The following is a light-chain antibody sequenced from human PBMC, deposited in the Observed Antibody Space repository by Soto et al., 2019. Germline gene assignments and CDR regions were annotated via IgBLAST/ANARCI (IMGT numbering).Light chain of an antibody. J-gene: IGLJ1*01. Sequence: QSALTQPPSASGTPGQRVTISCSGSTSNIGVNHVDWYQQLPGTAPTVLIYSDNQRPSGVPDRFSDSKSGTSASLAITGLQSEDEADYYCAAWDDSLNGPVFGSGTKLTVL. CDR2: SDN. CDR3: AAWDDSLNGPV. CDR1: TSNIGVNH. V-gene: IGLV1-44*01.